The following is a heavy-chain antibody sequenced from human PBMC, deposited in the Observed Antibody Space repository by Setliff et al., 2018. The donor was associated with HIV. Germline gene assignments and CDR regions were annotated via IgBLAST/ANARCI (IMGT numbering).Heavy chain of an antibody. CDR1: GDSVSSNSAA. Sequence: SQTLSLTCAISGDSVSSNSAAWNWIRQSPARGLEWLGRTYYRSKWYYNYAVSVKSRITINPDTSNNQFSLQLNSVTPEDKAVYYCARGSYGSVLLWGQGTLVTVSS. CDR3: ARGSYGSVLL. V-gene: IGHV6-1*01. D-gene: IGHD6-19*01. CDR2: TYYRSKWYY. J-gene: IGHJ4*02.